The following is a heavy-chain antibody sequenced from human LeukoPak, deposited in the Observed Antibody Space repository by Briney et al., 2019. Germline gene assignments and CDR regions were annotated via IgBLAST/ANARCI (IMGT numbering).Heavy chain of an antibody. D-gene: IGHD2/OR15-2a*01. CDR3: AKHGQDYYYFDY. CDR1: GFTFSSYA. Sequence: PGGSLRLSCAASGFTFSSYAMSWVRQAPGKGLEWVSAISGSGGNTYYADSVKGRFTISRDNSKNTLYLQMNSLRAEDTALYYCAKHGQDYYYFDYWGQGTLVTVSS. V-gene: IGHV3-23*01. CDR2: ISGSGGNT. J-gene: IGHJ4*02.